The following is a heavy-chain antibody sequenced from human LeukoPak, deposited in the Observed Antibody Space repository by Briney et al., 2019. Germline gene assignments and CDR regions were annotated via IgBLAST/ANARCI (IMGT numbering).Heavy chain of an antibody. D-gene: IGHD3-22*01. Sequence: SETLSLTCTVSGGSISSYYWSWIRQPPGKGLEWIGYIYYSGSTNYNPSLKSRVTISVDTSKNQFSLKLSSVTAADTAVYYCARERGRGEYYDSSGPYYFDYWGQGTLVTVSS. CDR1: GGSISSYY. J-gene: IGHJ4*02. V-gene: IGHV4-59*01. CDR3: ARERGRGEYYDSSGPYYFDY. CDR2: IYYSGST.